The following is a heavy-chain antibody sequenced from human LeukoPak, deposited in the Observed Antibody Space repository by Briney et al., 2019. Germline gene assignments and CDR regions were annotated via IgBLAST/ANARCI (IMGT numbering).Heavy chain of an antibody. CDR2: ISAYNGNT. V-gene: IGHV1-18*01. CDR3: ARDGTSSSWFDP. CDR1: GYTFTSYG. J-gene: IGHJ5*02. Sequence: ASVKVSCKASGYTFTSYGISWVRQAPGQGLEWMGWISAYNGNTNYAQKLQGRVTMTTDTSTSTAYVELRSLRSDDTAVYYCARDGTSSSWFDPWGQGTLVTVSS. D-gene: IGHD2-2*01.